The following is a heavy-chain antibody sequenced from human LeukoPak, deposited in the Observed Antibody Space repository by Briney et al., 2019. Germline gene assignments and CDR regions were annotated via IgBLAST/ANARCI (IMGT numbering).Heavy chain of an antibody. V-gene: IGHV3-30*18. CDR2: ISYDESYQ. CDR1: GFTFSNYG. J-gene: IGHJ4*02. CDR3: AKGPRIQLWGIDY. D-gene: IGHD5-18*01. Sequence: GGSLRLSCAASGFTFSNYGMHWVRQAPGKGLEWVAVISYDESYQYYADSVKGRFTISRDNSKNTLFLQMNSLRAEDTAVHYCAKGPRIQLWGIDYWGQGTLVTVSS.